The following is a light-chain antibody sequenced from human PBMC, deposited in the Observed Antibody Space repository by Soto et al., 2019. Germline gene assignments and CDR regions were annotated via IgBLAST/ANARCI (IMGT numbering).Light chain of an antibody. Sequence: QSVLTQPPSVSAAPGQRVTISCSGSSSNIGNNYVSWYQQLPGAAPKLLIYDNNKRPSGIPDRFSGSKSGTSATVVITGLQTGDEADYYCSSYAGSSNVFGTGTKVTVL. CDR2: DNN. J-gene: IGLJ1*01. CDR3: SSYAGSSNV. CDR1: SSNIGNNY. V-gene: IGLV1-51*01.